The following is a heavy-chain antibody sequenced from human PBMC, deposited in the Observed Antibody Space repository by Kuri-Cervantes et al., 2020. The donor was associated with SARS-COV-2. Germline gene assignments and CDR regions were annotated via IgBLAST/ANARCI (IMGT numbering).Heavy chain of an antibody. CDR3: ARLVRSIADPGFLLFDY. CDR1: GYTLTELS. J-gene: IGHJ4*02. V-gene: IGHV1-18*01. D-gene: IGHD6-6*01. Sequence: ASVKVSCKVSGYTLTELSMHWVRQAPGQGLEWMGWISAYNGNTNYAQKLQGRVTTTTDTSTSTAYMELRSLRSDDTAVYYCARLVRSIADPGFLLFDYWGQGTLVTVSS. CDR2: ISAYNGNT.